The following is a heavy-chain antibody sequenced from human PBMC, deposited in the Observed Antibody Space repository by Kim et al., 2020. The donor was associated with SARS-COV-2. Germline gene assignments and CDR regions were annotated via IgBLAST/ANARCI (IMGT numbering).Heavy chain of an antibody. V-gene: IGHV3-73*01. D-gene: IGHD4-17*01. CDR2: IRSKPKNYAT. J-gene: IGHJ4*02. Sequence: GGSLRLSCAASGFIFSGSTMHWVRQASGKGLEWVCRIRSKPKNYATEYTVSVKGRFTVSRDDSKNTAYLQMNGLKTEDTAVYYCATYTDYFFNYWGQGILVTVSS. CDR3: ATYTDYFFNY. CDR1: GFIFSGST.